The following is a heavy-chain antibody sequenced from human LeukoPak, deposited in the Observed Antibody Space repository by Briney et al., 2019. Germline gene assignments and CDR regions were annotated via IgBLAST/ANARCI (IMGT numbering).Heavy chain of an antibody. Sequence: SETLSLTCTVSGGSISSGSYYWSWIRQPPGKGLEWVGYIYYSGSTNYNPSLKSRVTISVDTSKNQFSLKLSSVTAADTAVYYCARVAHCSSTTCYQGIFDYWGQGTLVTVSS. CDR3: ARVAHCSSTTCYQGIFDY. CDR2: IYYSGST. CDR1: GGSISSGSYY. D-gene: IGHD2-2*01. J-gene: IGHJ4*02. V-gene: IGHV4-61*01.